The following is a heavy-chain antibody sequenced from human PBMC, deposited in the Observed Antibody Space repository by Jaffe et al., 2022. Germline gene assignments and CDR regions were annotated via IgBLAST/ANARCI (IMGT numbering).Heavy chain of an antibody. D-gene: IGHD3-3*01. CDR3: AKDISGLTIFGVVTDDAFDI. V-gene: IGHV3-9*01. CDR2: ISWNSGSI. Sequence: EVQLVESGGGLVQPGRSLRLSCAASGFTFDDYAMHWVRQAPGKGLEWVSGISWNSGSIGYADSVKGRFTISRDNAKNSLYLQMNSLRAEDTALYYCAKDISGLTIFGVVTDDAFDIWGQGTMVTVSS. J-gene: IGHJ3*02. CDR1: GFTFDDYA.